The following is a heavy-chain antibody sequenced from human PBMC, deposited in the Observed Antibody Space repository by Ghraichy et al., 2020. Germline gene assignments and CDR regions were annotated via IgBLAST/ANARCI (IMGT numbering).Heavy chain of an antibody. CDR2: ISYDGSNK. CDR1: GFTFSSYA. D-gene: IGHD1-14*01. J-gene: IGHJ4*02. Sequence: GGSLRLSCAASGFTFSSYAMHWVRQAPGKGLEWVAVISYDGSNKYYADSVKGRFTISRDNSKNTLYLQMNSLRAEDTAVYYCARSGLQGNLWGQGTLVTVSS. V-gene: IGHV3-30*04. CDR3: ARSGLQGNL.